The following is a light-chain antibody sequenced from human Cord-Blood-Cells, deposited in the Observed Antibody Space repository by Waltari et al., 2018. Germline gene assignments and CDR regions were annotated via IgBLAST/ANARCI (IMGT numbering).Light chain of an antibody. J-gene: IGLJ2*01. CDR1: RSDVGGSNY. Sequence: QSALTQPRPVSGSPGQSVTISCTGTRSDVGGSNYVSWYQQHPGKAPKLQIYDVSKRPSGVPDRFSGSKSGNTASLTISGLQAEDEADYYCCSYAGSYTVVFGGGTKRTVL. CDR2: DVS. V-gene: IGLV2-11*01. CDR3: CSYAGSYTVV.